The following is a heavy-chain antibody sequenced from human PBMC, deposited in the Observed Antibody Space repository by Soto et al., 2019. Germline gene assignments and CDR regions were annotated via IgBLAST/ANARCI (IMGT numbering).Heavy chain of an antibody. J-gene: IGHJ4*02. CDR1: GGSISSYY. V-gene: IGHV4-59*01. D-gene: IGHD2-8*01. CDR2: IYYSGST. Sequence: SGTRSLTCTVSGGSISSYYWSWIRQRPGKGLEWIGYIYYSGSTNYNASLKSRVTISVDTSKNQFSLKLSSVTAADTAVYYCARVPNDCTNGLWHPFDYCCPGTLVTVFS. CDR3: ARVPNDCTNGLWHPFDY.